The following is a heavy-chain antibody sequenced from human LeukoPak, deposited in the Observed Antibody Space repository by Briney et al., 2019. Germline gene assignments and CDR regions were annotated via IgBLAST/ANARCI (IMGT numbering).Heavy chain of an antibody. J-gene: IGHJ5*02. Sequence: GGSLRLSCEASRFTFSSYAMSWVRQAPGKGLDWVSGISGSGGRTYYADSVKGRFTISRDNSKNTLYLQMNSLRAEDTAVYYCAKDQDRGINLGRYNWFDPWGQGTLVTVSS. V-gene: IGHV3-23*01. D-gene: IGHD3-10*01. CDR3: AKDQDRGINLGRYNWFDP. CDR1: RFTFSSYA. CDR2: ISGSGGRT.